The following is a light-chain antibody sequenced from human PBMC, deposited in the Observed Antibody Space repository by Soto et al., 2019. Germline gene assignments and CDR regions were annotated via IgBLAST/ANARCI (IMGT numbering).Light chain of an antibody. CDR1: SSDVGSHKL. Sequence: QSALTQPASMSGSPGQSITISCTGTSSDVGSHKLVSWYQQHPGRVPKIIIYEAFKRPSGVSNRFSGSKSGNTASLTISGLRAEDEADYYCCSYAGSITWVFGGGTKVTVL. CDR2: EAF. V-gene: IGLV2-23*01. CDR3: CSYAGSITWV. J-gene: IGLJ3*02.